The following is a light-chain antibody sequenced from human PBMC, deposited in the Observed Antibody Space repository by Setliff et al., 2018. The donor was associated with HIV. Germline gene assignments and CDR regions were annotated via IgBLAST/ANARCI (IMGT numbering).Light chain of an antibody. CDR3: ASYRPNDLGV. Sequence: QSVLIQPASVSGSPGQSVTVSCTGTSSDVGSYDFVSWYQQLPGKAPKILIYDVSDRPSGVSHRFSGSKSGNTASLTISGLQSEDEADYYCASYRPNDLGVFGTGTKVTVL. J-gene: IGLJ1*01. CDR2: DVS. V-gene: IGLV2-14*03. CDR1: SSDVGSYDF.